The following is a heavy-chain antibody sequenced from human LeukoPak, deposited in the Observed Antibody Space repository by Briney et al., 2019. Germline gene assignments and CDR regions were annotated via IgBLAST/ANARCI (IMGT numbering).Heavy chain of an antibody. V-gene: IGHV7-4-1*02. CDR3: ASSYCSGGTCYPRY. D-gene: IGHD2-15*01. Sequence: GASVKVSCKAFGYTFTSYAMNWVRQAPGQGLEWMGWINTNTGNPTYAQGFTGRFVFSLDTSVSTAYLQISSLKAEDTAVYYCASSYCSGGTCYPRYWGQGTLVTVSS. J-gene: IGHJ4*02. CDR1: GYTFTSYA. CDR2: INTNTGNP.